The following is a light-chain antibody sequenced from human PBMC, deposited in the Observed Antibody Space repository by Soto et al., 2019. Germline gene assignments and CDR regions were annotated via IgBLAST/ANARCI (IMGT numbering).Light chain of an antibody. J-gene: IGLJ2*01. CDR1: SSDVGDYDY. CDR2: DVS. CDR3: SSYTSSGTLVL. V-gene: IGLV2-14*01. Sequence: QSALTQPASVSGSPGQSITISCTGTSSDVGDYDYVSWYQQHPGKAPKLMFYDVSNRPSGVSNRFSGSKSGNTASLTISGLQADDEGDYYCSSYTSSGTLVLFGGGTKLTVL.